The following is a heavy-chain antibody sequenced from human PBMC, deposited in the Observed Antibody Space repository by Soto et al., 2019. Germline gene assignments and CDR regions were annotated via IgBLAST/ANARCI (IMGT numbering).Heavy chain of an antibody. Sequence: EVQLLESGGGLVQPGGSLRLSSAASGFTFSSYAMRWVRQAPGKGLEWVSAISGSGDSTYYAESVKGRFTISRDNSKNTLYPPRKSLRAEDTVIYYCASRGSGSYYDYWGQGTLVTVSS. CDR1: GFTFSSYA. CDR3: ASRGSGSYYDY. D-gene: IGHD1-26*01. J-gene: IGHJ4*02. V-gene: IGHV3-23*01. CDR2: ISGSGDST.